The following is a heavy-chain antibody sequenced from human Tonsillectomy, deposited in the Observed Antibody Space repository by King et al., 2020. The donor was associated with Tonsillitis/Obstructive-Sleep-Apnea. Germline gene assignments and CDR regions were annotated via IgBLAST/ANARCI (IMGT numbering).Heavy chain of an antibody. J-gene: IGHJ1*01. Sequence: QLQESGPGLVKPSETLSLTCTVSGGSISSYYWSWIRQPPGKGLEWIGYIYYSGSTNYNPSLKSGVTISVETSKNQFSLRLSFVTAADTAAYYCARVGASVDYGVREHFPHWGQGTLFTVSS. D-gene: IGHD4-17*01. CDR2: IYYSGST. CDR3: ARVGASVDYGVREHFPH. V-gene: IGHV4-59*01. CDR1: GGSISSYY.